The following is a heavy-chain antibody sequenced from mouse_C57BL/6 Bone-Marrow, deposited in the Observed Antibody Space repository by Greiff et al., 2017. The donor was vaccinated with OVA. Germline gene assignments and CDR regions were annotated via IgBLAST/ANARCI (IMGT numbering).Heavy chain of an antibody. CDR1: GFTFSDYY. J-gene: IGHJ2*01. CDR2: INYDGSST. CDR3: ERDRYGWGYFDY. D-gene: IGHD1-1*02. V-gene: IGHV5-16*01. Sequence: EVQLVESEGGLVQPGSSMKLSCTASGFTFSDYYMAWVRQVPEKGLEWVANINYDGSSTYYLDSLKSRFIISRDNANNILYLQMSSLTSEDTATYYCERDRYGWGYFDYWGQGTTLTVSS.